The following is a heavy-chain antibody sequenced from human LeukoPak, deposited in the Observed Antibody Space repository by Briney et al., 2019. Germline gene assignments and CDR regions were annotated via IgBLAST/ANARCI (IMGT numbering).Heavy chain of an antibody. Sequence: GGSLRLSCAASEFTFSTYHMHWVRQAPGKGLEWVSSLSSSSSSFIYYADSVKGRFTISRDNAKNSLYLQMNSLRAEDTAVYYCARDPEGYYYDSSGLDYWGQGTLVTVSS. CDR3: ARDPEGYYYDSSGLDY. J-gene: IGHJ4*02. D-gene: IGHD3-22*01. CDR1: EFTFSTYH. CDR2: LSSSSSSFI. V-gene: IGHV3-21*01.